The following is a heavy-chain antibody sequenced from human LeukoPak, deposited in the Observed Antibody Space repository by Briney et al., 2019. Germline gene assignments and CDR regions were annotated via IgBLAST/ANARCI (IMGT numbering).Heavy chain of an antibody. D-gene: IGHD2-15*01. CDR2: INHSGST. CDR3: TRLWSTDCNGGSCPHQPNY. V-gene: IGHV4-34*01. Sequence: SETLSLTCAVYGGSFSGYYWSWIRQPPGKGLEWIGEINHSGSTNYNPSLKSRVTISVDTSKNQFSLKLSSVTAADTAVYYCTRLWSTDCNGGSCPHQPNYWGQGTLVTVSS. J-gene: IGHJ4*02. CDR1: GGSFSGYY.